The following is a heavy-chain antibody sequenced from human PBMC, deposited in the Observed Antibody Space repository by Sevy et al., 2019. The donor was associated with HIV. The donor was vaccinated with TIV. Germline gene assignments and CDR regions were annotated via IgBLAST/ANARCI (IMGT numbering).Heavy chain of an antibody. V-gene: IGHV1-69*13. D-gene: IGHD3-10*01. CDR2: IIPIFGTA. CDR3: AREYGSGSSKTTY. J-gene: IGHJ4*02. CDR1: GGTFSSYA. Sequence: ASVKVSCKASGGTFSSYAISWVRQAPGQGLEWMGGIIPIFGTANYAQEFQGRVTITADESTSTAYMELSSLRSEDTAVYYCAREYGSGSSKTTYWGQGTLVTVSS.